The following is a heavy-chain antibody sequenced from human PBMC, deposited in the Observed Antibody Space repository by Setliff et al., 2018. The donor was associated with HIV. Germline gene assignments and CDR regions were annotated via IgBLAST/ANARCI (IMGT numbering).Heavy chain of an antibody. CDR3: ARGAYCGGASCSLTRFDP. J-gene: IGHJ5*02. D-gene: IGHD2-15*01. V-gene: IGHV4-4*02. CDR1: GFTFPNAW. CDR2: INHSGST. Sequence: LRLSCAASGFTFPNAWMSWVRQAPGKGLEWIGEINHSGSTNYTPSLKSRVTISVDGSTNQFSLRLGSVTAADAAVYYCARGAYCGGASCSLTRFDPWGQGTLVTVSS.